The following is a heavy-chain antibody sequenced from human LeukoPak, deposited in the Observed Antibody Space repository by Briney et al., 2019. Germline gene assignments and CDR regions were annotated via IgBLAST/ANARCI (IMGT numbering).Heavy chain of an antibody. CDR3: ARENSYYYGMDV. J-gene: IGHJ6*02. Sequence: ASVTVSCKASGYTFTSYGIRWVRPAPGQGLEWMGWICAYNGNTNYAQKLQGRVTMTTDTSTSTAYMELRSLGSDDTAVYYCARENSYYYGMDVWGQGTTVTVSS. CDR1: GYTFTSYG. CDR2: ICAYNGNT. V-gene: IGHV1-18*01.